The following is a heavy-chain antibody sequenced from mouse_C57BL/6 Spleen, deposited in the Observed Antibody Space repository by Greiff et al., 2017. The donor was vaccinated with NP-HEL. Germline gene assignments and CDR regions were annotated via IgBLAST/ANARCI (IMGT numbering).Heavy chain of an antibody. CDR1: GYTFTDYY. V-gene: IGHV1-19*01. CDR3: EGYDRNYYAMDY. CDR2: INPYNGGT. J-gene: IGHJ4*01. Sequence: EVQLQQSGPVLVKPGASVKMSCKASGYTFTDYYMNWVKQSHGKSLEWIGVINPYNGGTSYNQKFKGKATLTVDKSSSTAYMELNSLTSEDSAVYYCEGYDRNYYAMDYWGQGTSVTVSS. D-gene: IGHD2-2*01.